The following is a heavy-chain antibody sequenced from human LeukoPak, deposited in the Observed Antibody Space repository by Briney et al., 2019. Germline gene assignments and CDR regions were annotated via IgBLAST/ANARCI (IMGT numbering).Heavy chain of an antibody. Sequence: ASVTVSFRASGYTFTSYDINWVRQATGQGLEWMGWMNPNSGNTGYAQKFQGRVTMTRNTSISTAYMELSSLRSEDTAVYYCARAPTNYGSGSHRINWFDPWGQGTLVTVSS. D-gene: IGHD3-10*01. CDR1: GYTFTSYD. CDR3: ARAPTNYGSGSHRINWFDP. J-gene: IGHJ5*02. V-gene: IGHV1-8*01. CDR2: MNPNSGNT.